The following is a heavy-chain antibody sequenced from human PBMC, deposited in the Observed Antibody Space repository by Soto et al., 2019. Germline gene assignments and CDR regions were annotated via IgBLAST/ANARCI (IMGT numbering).Heavy chain of an antibody. Sequence: GGSLRLSCAASGFTFSSYSMNWVRQAPGKGLEWVSYISSSSSTIYYADSVKGRFTISRDNAKNSLYLQMNSLRDEDTAVYYCATSKHTMVRGVMGYWGQGTLVTVSS. CDR1: GFTFSSYS. V-gene: IGHV3-48*02. J-gene: IGHJ4*02. CDR3: ATSKHTMVRGVMGY. D-gene: IGHD3-10*01. CDR2: ISSSSSTI.